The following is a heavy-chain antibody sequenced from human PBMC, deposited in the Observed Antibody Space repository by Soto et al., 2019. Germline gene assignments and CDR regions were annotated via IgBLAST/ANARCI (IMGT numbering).Heavy chain of an antibody. D-gene: IGHD3-3*01. CDR1: GGSFSGYY. CDR2: INHSGST. CDR3: ARGRITIFGVVIYYYYYGMDV. Sequence: SETLSLTCAVYGGSFSGYYWSWIRQPPGKGLEWIGEINHSGSTNYNPSLKSRVTISVDTSKNQFSLKLSSVTAADTAVYYCARGRITIFGVVIYYYYYGMDVWGQGTTVT. J-gene: IGHJ6*02. V-gene: IGHV4-34*01.